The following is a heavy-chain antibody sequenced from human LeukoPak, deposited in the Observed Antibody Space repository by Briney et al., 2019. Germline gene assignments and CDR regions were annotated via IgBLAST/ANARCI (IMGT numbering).Heavy chain of an antibody. J-gene: IGHJ4*02. V-gene: IGHV3-23*01. CDR2: ISGSGGST. Sequence: ETLSLTCTVSGYSISSGYYWGWIRQPPGKGLEWVSAISGSGGSTYYADSVKGRFTISRDNSKNTLYLQMNSLRAEDTALYYCAKANDYYYDSSGYPDYWGQGTLVTVSS. D-gene: IGHD3-22*01. CDR1: GYSISSGYY. CDR3: AKANDYYYDSSGYPDY.